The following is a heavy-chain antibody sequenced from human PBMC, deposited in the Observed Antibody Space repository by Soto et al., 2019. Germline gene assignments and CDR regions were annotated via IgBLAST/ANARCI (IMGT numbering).Heavy chain of an antibody. CDR3: AKDLRSIVGASYYFDY. V-gene: IGHV3-23*01. CDR2: ISGSGGST. D-gene: IGHD1-26*01. J-gene: IGHJ4*02. CDR1: GFTFSSYA. Sequence: PGGSLRLSXAASGFTFSSYAMSWVRQAPGKGLEWVSAISGSGGSTYYADSVKGRFTISRDNSKNTLYLQMNSLRAEDTAVYYCAKDLRSIVGASYYFDYWGQGTLVTVSS.